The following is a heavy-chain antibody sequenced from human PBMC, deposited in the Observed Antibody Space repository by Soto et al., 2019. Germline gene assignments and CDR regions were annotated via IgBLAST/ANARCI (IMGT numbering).Heavy chain of an antibody. V-gene: IGHV3-7*04. CDR1: ESTVSRDW. J-gene: IGHJ4*02. Sequence: EVHLVESGGGLVQTGGSLRLSCAIFESTVSRDWMNWVRQAPGKGLEWVAHINQDGREKYYVDSVKGRFTISRDNAKKSLYLQMTSLRPADTAMYYCSGGVGDAFWGQGTLVTVSS. CDR2: INQDGREK. D-gene: IGHD1-26*01. CDR3: SGGVGDAF.